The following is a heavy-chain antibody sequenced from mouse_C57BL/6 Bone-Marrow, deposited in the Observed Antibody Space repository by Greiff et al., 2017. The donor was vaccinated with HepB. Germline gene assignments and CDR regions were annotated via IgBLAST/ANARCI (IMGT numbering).Heavy chain of an antibody. CDR1: GFTFSDYY. V-gene: IGHV5-12*01. Sequence: EVQLVESGGGLVQPGGSLKLSCAASGFTFSDYYMYWVRQTPEKRLEWVAYISNGGGSTYYPDTVKGRFTISRDNAKNTLYLQMSRLKSEDTAMYYCARQGELYYFDYWGQGTTLTVSS. CDR3: ARQGELYYFDY. CDR2: ISNGGGST. J-gene: IGHJ2*01.